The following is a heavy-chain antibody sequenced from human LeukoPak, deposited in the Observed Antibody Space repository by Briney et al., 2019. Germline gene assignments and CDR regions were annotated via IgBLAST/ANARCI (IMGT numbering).Heavy chain of an antibody. Sequence: SETLSLTCTVSGGSMSPYHWGWIRQPPGKGLEWTGYIYYSGSTNYNPSLKSRVTMSVDTSKNQFSLKLSSVTAADTAVYYCARDLSRTFDYWGQGTLVTVSS. CDR3: ARDLSRTFDY. V-gene: IGHV4-59*12. CDR2: IYYSGST. CDR1: GGSMSPYH. D-gene: IGHD2-8*01. J-gene: IGHJ4*02.